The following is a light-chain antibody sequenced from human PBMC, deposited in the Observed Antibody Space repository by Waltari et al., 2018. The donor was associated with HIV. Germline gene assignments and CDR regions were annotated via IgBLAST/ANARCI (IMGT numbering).Light chain of an antibody. CDR3: LQYNAFPLT. CDR1: ANVRGD. V-gene: IGKV1-17*01. Sequence: DTQMTQSPSSLSASVGVRVTITCRASANVRGDLGWFQQTAGKAHKRLIYAVSNLQGVVPSRFNGSGFATEFTLTISSLQPEDFATYYCLQYNAFPLTFGGGTRV. J-gene: IGKJ4*01. CDR2: AVS.